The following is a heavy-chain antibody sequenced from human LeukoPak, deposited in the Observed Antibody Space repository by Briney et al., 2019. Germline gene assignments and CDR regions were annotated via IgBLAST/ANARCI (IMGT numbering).Heavy chain of an antibody. Sequence: GGSLRLSCAASGFTFSSYAMHWVRQAPGKGLEWVAVISYDGSNKYYADSVKGRFTISRDNSKNTLYLQMNSLRAEDTAVYYCARFTEGAVAGNDAFDIWGQGTMVTVSS. CDR1: GFTFSSYA. V-gene: IGHV3-30*04. D-gene: IGHD6-19*01. CDR2: ISYDGSNK. J-gene: IGHJ3*02. CDR3: ARFTEGAVAGNDAFDI.